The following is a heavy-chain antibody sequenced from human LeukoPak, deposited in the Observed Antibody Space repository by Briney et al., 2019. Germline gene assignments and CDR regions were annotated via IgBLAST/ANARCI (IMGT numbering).Heavy chain of an antibody. CDR1: GFTVSSNY. D-gene: IGHD3-16*01. V-gene: IGHV3-53*01. J-gene: IGHJ4*02. CDR2: IYSGGTT. Sequence: PGGSLRLSCAASGFTVSSNYMSWVRQAPGKGLEWVSVIYSGGTTDYADSVKGRFTTSRDNSKNTLYLQMNSLRVEDTAVYYCVRDVGDWGQGTLVTVSS. CDR3: VRDVGD.